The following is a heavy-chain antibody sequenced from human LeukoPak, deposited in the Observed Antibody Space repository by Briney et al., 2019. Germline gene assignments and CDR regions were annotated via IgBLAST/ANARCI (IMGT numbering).Heavy chain of an antibody. Sequence: GGSLRLSCAASGFTFSSYSMNWVRQAPGKGLEWVSYISSSSSNIYYADSVKGRFTISRDNAKNSLYLQMNSLRAEDTAVYYCARAPPRWRSYGSYYYYYMDVWGKGTTVTVSS. J-gene: IGHJ6*03. V-gene: IGHV3-48*01. CDR2: ISSSSSNI. CDR3: ARAPPRWRSYGSYYYYYMDV. D-gene: IGHD5-18*01. CDR1: GFTFSSYS.